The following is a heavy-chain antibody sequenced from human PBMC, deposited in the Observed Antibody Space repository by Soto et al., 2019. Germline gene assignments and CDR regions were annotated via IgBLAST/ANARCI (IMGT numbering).Heavy chain of an antibody. CDR1: GGSFSGYY. CDR3: ARGRPRTAMVPGRFDY. CDR2: INHSGST. Sequence: QVQLQQWGAGLLKPSETLSLTCAVYGGSFSGYYWSWIRQPPGKGLEWMGEINHSGSTNYNPALHSRGTISVDPSKNQFSLKLSSVSAADTAVYYCARGRPRTAMVPGRFDYWGQGTLVTVSS. J-gene: IGHJ4*02. V-gene: IGHV4-34*01. D-gene: IGHD5-18*01.